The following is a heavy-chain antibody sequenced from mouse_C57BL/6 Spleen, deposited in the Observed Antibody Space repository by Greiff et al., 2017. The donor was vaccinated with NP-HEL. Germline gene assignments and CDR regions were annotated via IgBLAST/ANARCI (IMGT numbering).Heavy chain of an antibody. CDR3: ASYYYGTPFAY. CDR2: IDPSDSYT. V-gene: IGHV1-50*01. D-gene: IGHD1-1*01. CDR1: GYTFTSYW. Sequence: QVQLKQPGAELVKPGASVKLSCKASGYTFTSYWMQWVKQRPGQGLEWIGEIDPSDSYTNYNQKFKGKATLTVVTSSSTAYMQLSSLTSEDSAVYYCASYYYGTPFAYWGQGTLVTVSA. J-gene: IGHJ3*01.